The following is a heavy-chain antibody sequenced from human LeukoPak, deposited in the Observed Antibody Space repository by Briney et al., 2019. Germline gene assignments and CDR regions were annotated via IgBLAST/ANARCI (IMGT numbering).Heavy chain of an antibody. J-gene: IGHJ2*01. CDR3: AKDRGLSYCGGDCYSPWYFDL. CDR2: ISGSGGST. D-gene: IGHD2-21*02. Sequence: GGSLRLSCAASGFTFSSYAMSWVRQAPGKGLEWVSAISGSGGSTYYADSVKGRFTISRDNSKNTLYLQMNSLRADDTAVYYCAKDRGLSYCGGDCYSPWYFDLWGRGTLVTVSS. CDR1: GFTFSSYA. V-gene: IGHV3-23*01.